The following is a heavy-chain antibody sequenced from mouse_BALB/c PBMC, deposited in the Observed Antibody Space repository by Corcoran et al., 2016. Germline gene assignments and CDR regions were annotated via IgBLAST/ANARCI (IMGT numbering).Heavy chain of an antibody. CDR1: GFNIKDTY. Sequence: VQLQQSGAELVKPGASVKLYCTASGFNIKDTYMHWVKQRPEQGLEWIGRIDPANGNTKYDPKFQGKATITADTCSNTAYLQLSSLTSEDTAVYYCANWDWYFDVLGAGTTVTVSS. CDR2: IDPANGNT. J-gene: IGHJ1*01. CDR3: ANWDWYFDV. V-gene: IGHV14-3*02. D-gene: IGHD4-1*01.